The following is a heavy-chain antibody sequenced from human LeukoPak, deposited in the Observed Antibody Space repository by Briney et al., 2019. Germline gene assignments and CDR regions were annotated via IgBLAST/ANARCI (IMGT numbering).Heavy chain of an antibody. CDR1: GYTFTSCD. V-gene: IGHV1-8*01. CDR3: ARRSSYYDSWSGRYYYYMDV. D-gene: IGHD3-3*01. Sequence: ASVKVSCKAPGYTFTSCDINWVRQATGQGLEWMGWMNPNSGNTGYAQKFQGRVTMTRNTSISTAYMELSSLRSEDTAVYYCARRSSYYDSWSGRYYYYMDVWGKGTTVTVSS. CDR2: MNPNSGNT. J-gene: IGHJ6*03.